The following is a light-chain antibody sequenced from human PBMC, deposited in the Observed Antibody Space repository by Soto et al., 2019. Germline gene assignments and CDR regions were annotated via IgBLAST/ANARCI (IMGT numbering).Light chain of an antibody. CDR3: QKYNTAPQT. J-gene: IGKJ1*01. V-gene: IGKV1-27*01. CDR1: QGIIDY. Sequence: DIQMTQSPSSLSASVGDRVTITCRASQGIIDYVAWFQQKPGKAPKLLIYAASTLQPGVPSRFSGSGSGTXXXLXISXXXPXDVATYYCQKYNTAPQTFGPGTKVEIK. CDR2: AAS.